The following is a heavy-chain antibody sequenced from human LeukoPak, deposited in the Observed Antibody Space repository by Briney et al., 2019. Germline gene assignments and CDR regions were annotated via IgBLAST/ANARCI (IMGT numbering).Heavy chain of an antibody. CDR1: GFTFSSYA. CDR3: TRGVLFDY. CDR2: ISYDGSNK. J-gene: IGHJ4*02. V-gene: IGHV3-30-3*01. Sequence: GGSLRLSCAASGFTFSSYAMHWVRQAPGKGLEWVAVISYDGSNKYYADSVKGRFTISRDNSKNTLYLQMNSLRAEDTAVYYCTRGVLFDYWGQGTLVTVSS.